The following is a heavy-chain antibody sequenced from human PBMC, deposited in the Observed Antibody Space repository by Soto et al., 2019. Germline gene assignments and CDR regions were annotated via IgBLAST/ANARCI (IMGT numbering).Heavy chain of an antibody. Sequence: QVQLVESGGGLVKPGGSLRLSCEGSGFTFSDYYMSWIRQAPGKGLEWISYSSNSGTFTKYADSVKGRFSISRDNTKNLLFLQMNSLRAEDTALYHCARSGDNYNFLDYWGQGTPVTVSS. CDR2: SSNSGTFT. J-gene: IGHJ4*02. D-gene: IGHD3-3*01. CDR3: ARSGDNYNFLDY. CDR1: GFTFSDYY. V-gene: IGHV3-11*06.